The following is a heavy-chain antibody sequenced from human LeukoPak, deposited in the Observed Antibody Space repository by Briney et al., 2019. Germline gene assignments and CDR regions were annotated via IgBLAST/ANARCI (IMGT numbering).Heavy chain of an antibody. CDR1: GYTFTGYY. J-gene: IGHJ4*02. CDR2: INPNSGGT. Sequence: ASVKVSCKASGYTFTGYYMHWVRQAPGQGLEWMGWINPNSGGTNYAQKFQGRVTVTRDTSISTAYMELSRLRSDDTAVYYCARVGRDSSGYYYVLDYWGQGTLVTVSS. CDR3: ARVGRDSSGYYYVLDY. D-gene: IGHD3-22*01. V-gene: IGHV1-2*02.